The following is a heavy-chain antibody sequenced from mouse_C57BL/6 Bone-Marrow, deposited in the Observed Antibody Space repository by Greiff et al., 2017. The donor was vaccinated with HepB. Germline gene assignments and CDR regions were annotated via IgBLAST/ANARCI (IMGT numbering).Heavy chain of an antibody. J-gene: IGHJ3*01. Sequence: QVQLQQSGAELVKPGASVKLSCKASGYTFTSYWMHWVKQRPGQGLEWIGMIHPNSGSTNYNEKFKSKATLTVDKSSSTAYMQLSSLTSEDSAVYYCARRGGNPFAYWGQGTLVTVSA. V-gene: IGHV1-64*01. D-gene: IGHD2-1*01. CDR2: IHPNSGST. CDR1: GYTFTSYW. CDR3: ARRGGNPFAY.